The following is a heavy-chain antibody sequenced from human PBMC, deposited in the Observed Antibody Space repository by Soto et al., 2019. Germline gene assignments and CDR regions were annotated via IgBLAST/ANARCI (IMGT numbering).Heavy chain of an antibody. Sequence: QVQLVQSGAEVKKPGASVKVSCKASGYTFTSYGISWVRQAPGQGLEWMGWISAYNGNTNYAQKLQGRVTMTTDTSTSTAYMELRSLRSDDTAVYYCARDLLLRYFDWLPWGYNWFDPWGQGTLVTVSS. CDR3: ARDLLLRYFDWLPWGYNWFDP. V-gene: IGHV1-18*01. J-gene: IGHJ5*02. CDR1: GYTFTSYG. D-gene: IGHD3-9*01. CDR2: ISAYNGNT.